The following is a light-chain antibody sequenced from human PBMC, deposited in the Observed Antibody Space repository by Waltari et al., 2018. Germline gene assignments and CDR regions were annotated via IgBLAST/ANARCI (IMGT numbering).Light chain of an antibody. Sequence: DIVMTQSPDSLTVSLGERATINCKSSQSVINSADNKNKLAWYQQKAGQPPKLLIYWASTRESGVPDRFSGSGSGTDFTLTISSLQAEDVAVYYCQQHLHYPWTFGQGTKVEVK. CDR2: WAS. CDR1: QSVINSADNKNK. V-gene: IGKV4-1*01. J-gene: IGKJ1*01. CDR3: QQHLHYPWT.